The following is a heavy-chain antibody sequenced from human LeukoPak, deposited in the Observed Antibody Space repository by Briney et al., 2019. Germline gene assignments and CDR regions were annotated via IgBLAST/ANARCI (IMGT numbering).Heavy chain of an antibody. CDR1: GGSISSSSYY. CDR3: ARGREFDAFDI. V-gene: IGHV4-39*07. CDR2: IYYSGST. Sequence: SETLSLTCTVSGGSISSSSYYWGWIRQPPGKGLEWIGSIYYSGSTYYNPSLKSRVTISVDTSKNQFSLKLSSVTAADTAVYYCARGREFDAFDIWGQGTMVTVSS. J-gene: IGHJ3*02. D-gene: IGHD2/OR15-2a*01.